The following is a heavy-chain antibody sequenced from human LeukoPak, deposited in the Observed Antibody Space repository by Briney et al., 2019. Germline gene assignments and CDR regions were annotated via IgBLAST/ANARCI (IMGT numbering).Heavy chain of an antibody. V-gene: IGHV3-66*02. CDR2: IYSGGST. CDR3: ARESLTIFAVNFDY. D-gene: IGHD3-3*01. Sequence: GGSLRLSCAASGFTVSSNYMSWVRQAPGKGLEWVSVIYSGGSTYYADSVKGRFTISRDNSKNTLYLQMNSLRAEDTAVYYCARESLTIFAVNFDYWGQGTLVTVSS. CDR1: GFTVSSNY. J-gene: IGHJ4*02.